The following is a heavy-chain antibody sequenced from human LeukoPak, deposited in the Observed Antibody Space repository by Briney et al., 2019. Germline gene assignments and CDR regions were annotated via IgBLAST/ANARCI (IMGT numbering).Heavy chain of an antibody. Sequence: SETLSLTCTVPGGSISSSSYYWGWIRQPPGKGLEWIGSIYYSGSTYYNPSLKSRVTISVDTSKNQFSLKLSSVTAADTAVYCCARRSPGVPFDYWGQGTLVTVSS. CDR2: IYYSGST. CDR3: ARRSPGVPFDY. CDR1: GGSISSSSYY. D-gene: IGHD1-1*01. V-gene: IGHV4-39*01. J-gene: IGHJ4*02.